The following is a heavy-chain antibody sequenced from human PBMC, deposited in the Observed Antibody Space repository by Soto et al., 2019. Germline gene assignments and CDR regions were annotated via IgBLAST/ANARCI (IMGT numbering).Heavy chain of an antibody. V-gene: IGHV1-2*02. J-gene: IGHJ4*02. CDR3: ARVSPNGPRLAY. CDR1: AYSFTDYH. CDR2: INPNSGGT. Sequence: ASVKVSCKASAYSFTDYHMHWVLQAPGQGLEWMGWINPNSGGTNYAQKFQGRVTMTRDTSISTAYMELSRLRSDDTAVYYCARVSPNGPRLAYWGQGTLVTAYS.